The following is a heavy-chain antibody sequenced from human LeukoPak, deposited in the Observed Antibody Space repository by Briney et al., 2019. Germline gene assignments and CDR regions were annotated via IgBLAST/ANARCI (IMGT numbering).Heavy chain of an antibody. CDR1: GYTLTELS. Sequence: ASVKVSCKVSGYTLTELSMHWVRQAPGKGLEWMGGFDPEDGETIYAQKFQGRVTMTEDTSTDTAYMELSSLRSEDTAVYYCATDRCSGGSCYQEGFDYWGQGTLVTVSS. CDR3: ATDRCSGGSCYQEGFDY. CDR2: FDPEDGET. V-gene: IGHV1-24*01. D-gene: IGHD2-15*01. J-gene: IGHJ4*02.